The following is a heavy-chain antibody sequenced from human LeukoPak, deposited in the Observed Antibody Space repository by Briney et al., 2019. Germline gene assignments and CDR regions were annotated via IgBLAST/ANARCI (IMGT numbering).Heavy chain of an antibody. Sequence: PGGSLRLSCAASGFTFSNYAMNWVRQAPGKGLEWVSGISWNSGSIGYADSVKGRFTISRDNAKNSLYLQMSSLRAEDTALYYCAKDIQTYYYDSSGYFGAFDIWGQGTMVTVSS. CDR2: ISWNSGSI. D-gene: IGHD3-22*01. J-gene: IGHJ3*02. V-gene: IGHV3-9*01. CDR1: GFTFSNYA. CDR3: AKDIQTYYYDSSGYFGAFDI.